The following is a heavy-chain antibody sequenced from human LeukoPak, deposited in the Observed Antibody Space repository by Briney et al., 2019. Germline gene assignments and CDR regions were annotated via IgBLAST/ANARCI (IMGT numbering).Heavy chain of an antibody. Sequence: GGSLRLSCVPSGITFSNSALSWVRQAPGKGLEWVSTITESGDKTYYADSVKGLFTISRDHSKNTLYLQMNSLRAEDTAVYHCVKSAGKDGYRDVFDIWGQGTVVTVSS. J-gene: IGHJ3*02. D-gene: IGHD5-24*01. V-gene: IGHV3-23*01. CDR2: ITESGDKT. CDR3: VKSAGKDGYRDVFDI. CDR1: GITFSNSA.